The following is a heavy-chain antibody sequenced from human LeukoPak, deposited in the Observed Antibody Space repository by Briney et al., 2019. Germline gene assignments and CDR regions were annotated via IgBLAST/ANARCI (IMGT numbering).Heavy chain of an antibody. CDR2: ISYDGSNK. Sequence: GRSLRLSCAASGFTFSSYAMHWVRQAPGKGLEWVAVISYDGSNKYYADSVKGRFTISRDNSKNTLYLQMNSLRAEDTAVYYCARDGSDWNYAYYYYGMDVWGQGTTVTVSS. J-gene: IGHJ6*02. D-gene: IGHD1-7*01. CDR1: GFTFSSYA. CDR3: ARDGSDWNYAYYYYGMDV. V-gene: IGHV3-30-3*01.